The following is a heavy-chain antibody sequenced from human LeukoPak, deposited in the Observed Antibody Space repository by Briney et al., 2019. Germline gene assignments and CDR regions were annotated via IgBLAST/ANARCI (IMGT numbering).Heavy chain of an antibody. CDR1: GFTFSSYA. V-gene: IGHV3-23*01. CDR3: AKDAITMVRGVIRGGYFDY. Sequence: PGGSLRLSCAASGFTFSSYAMSWVRQAPGKGLEWVSAISGSGGSTYYADSVTGRFTISRDNSKNTLYLQMNSLRAEDTAVYYCAKDAITMVRGVIRGGYFDYWGQGTLVTVSS. CDR2: ISGSGGST. D-gene: IGHD3-10*01. J-gene: IGHJ4*02.